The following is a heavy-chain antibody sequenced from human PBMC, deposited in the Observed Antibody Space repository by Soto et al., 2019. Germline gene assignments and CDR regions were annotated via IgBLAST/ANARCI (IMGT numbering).Heavy chain of an antibody. CDR2: IGTAGDT. V-gene: IGHV3-13*01. J-gene: IGHJ2*01. CDR3: ARGLAAAFDL. D-gene: IGHD6-13*01. Sequence: DELVEESGGGLVQPGGSLRLSCAASGFTLSSYDMHWVRQGTGKGLEWVSAIGTAGDTYYPGSVKGRFTISRENAKNSLYVQMNSLRAGDTAVYYCARGLAAAFDLWGRGTLVTVSS. CDR1: GFTLSSYD.